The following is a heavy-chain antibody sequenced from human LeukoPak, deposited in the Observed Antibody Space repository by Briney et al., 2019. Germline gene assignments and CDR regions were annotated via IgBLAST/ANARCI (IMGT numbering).Heavy chain of an antibody. V-gene: IGHV1-69*13. CDR1: GGTFSSYA. CDR2: IIPIFGTA. D-gene: IGHD5-24*01. J-gene: IGHJ3*02. Sequence: GASVNVSFKASGGTFSSYAISWVRQAPGQGLEWMGGIIPIFGTANYAQKFQGRVTITADESTSTAYMELSSLRSEDTAVYYCARDPPVEMATIGAFDIWGQGTMVTVSS. CDR3: ARDPPVEMATIGAFDI.